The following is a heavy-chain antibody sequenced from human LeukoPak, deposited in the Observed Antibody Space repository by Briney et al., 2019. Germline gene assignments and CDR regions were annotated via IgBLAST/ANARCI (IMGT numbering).Heavy chain of an antibody. CDR2: FDPEDGET. J-gene: IGHJ4*02. D-gene: IGHD6-6*01. V-gene: IGHV1-24*01. CDR1: GYTLTELS. Sequence: ASVKVSCMVSGYTLTELSMHWVRQAPGKGLEWMGGFDPEDGETIYAQKFQGRVTMTEDTSTDTAYMELSSLRSEDTAVYYCARLPKYSRPLDYWGQGTLVTVSS. CDR3: ARLPKYSRPLDY.